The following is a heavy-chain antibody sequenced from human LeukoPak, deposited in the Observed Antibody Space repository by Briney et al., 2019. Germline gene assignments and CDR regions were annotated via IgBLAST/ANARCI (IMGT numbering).Heavy chain of an antibody. CDR2: INPNSGGT. J-gene: IGHJ6*03. D-gene: IGHD5-18*01. CDR3: ARVRAASYYYYYYMDV. Sequence: ASVKVSCKASGYTFTGYYMHWVRQAPGQGLEWMGWINPNSGGTNYAQKLQGRVTMTRDTSISTAYMELSRLRSDDTAVYYCARVRAASYYYYYYMDVWGKGTTVTVSS. CDR1: GYTFTGYY. V-gene: IGHV1-2*02.